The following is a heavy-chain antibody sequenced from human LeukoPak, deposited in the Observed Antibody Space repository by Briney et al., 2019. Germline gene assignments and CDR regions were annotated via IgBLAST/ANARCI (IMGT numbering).Heavy chain of an antibody. D-gene: IGHD3-10*01. V-gene: IGHV3-23*01. J-gene: IGHJ4*02. CDR1: GFTFSSHA. Sequence: GGSLRLSCAASGFTFSSHAMSWVRQAPGKGLEWVSSIGGSGKNTFYADAVKGRFTISRDNSKDTLYLQMKSLRAEDTAVYYCAKDLETINPTMDWGQGTLVTVSS. CDR2: IGGSGKNT. CDR3: AKDLETINPTMD.